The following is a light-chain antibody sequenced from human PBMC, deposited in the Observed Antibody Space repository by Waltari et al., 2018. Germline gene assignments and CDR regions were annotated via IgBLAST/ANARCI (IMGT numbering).Light chain of an antibody. CDR2: EVS. CDR1: SSDVGGSNY. J-gene: IGLJ3*02. V-gene: IGLV2-14*01. CDR3: SSYTSSSTWV. Sequence: QSALTPPASVSGSPGQSITISCTGTSSDVGGSNYVSWYQQHPGKAPKLMIYEVSNRLSGVSNRFSGSKSGNTASLTISGLQAEDEADYYCSSYTSSSTWVFGGGTKLTVL.